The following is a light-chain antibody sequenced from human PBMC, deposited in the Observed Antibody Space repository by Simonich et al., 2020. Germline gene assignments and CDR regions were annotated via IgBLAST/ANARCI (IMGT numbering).Light chain of an antibody. CDR3: SSYTSSSHVV. CDR1: SSDVGGYNY. CDR2: DVS. J-gene: IGLJ2*01. Sequence: QSALTQPASVSGSPGQSITISCTGTSSDVGGYNYVSWYQQHPGKAPKLMIYDVSNRPYGVSNRFSGSKSGNTASLTISGLQAEDEADYYCSSYTSSSHVVFGGGTKLTVL. V-gene: IGLV2-14*03.